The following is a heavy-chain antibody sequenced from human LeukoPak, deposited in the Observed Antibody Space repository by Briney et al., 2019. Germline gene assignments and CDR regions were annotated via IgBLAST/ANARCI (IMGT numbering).Heavy chain of an antibody. CDR1: GFTYSSHA. Sequence: GGSLRLSCAGSGFTYSSHAMSWVRQAPGKGLEWVSAISDTGATTYDADSVKGRFTISRDNSRSTLYLQMNSLRAEDTALYYCAKDTSIGRYCTNGVCSPFDYGGQGTLVTVSS. J-gene: IGHJ4*02. V-gene: IGHV3-23*01. D-gene: IGHD2-8*01. CDR3: AKDTSIGRYCTNGVCSPFDY. CDR2: ISDTGATT.